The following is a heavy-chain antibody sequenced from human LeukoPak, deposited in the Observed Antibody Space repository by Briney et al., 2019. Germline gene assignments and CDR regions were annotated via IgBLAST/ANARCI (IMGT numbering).Heavy chain of an antibody. Sequence: SVKVSCKASGGTFSSYAISWVRQAPGQGLEWMGRTIPTLGIANYAQKFQGRVTITADKSTSTAYMELSSLRSEDTAVYYCARDHPAAYYYGMDVWGQGTTVTV. CDR2: TIPTLGIA. CDR1: GGTFSSYA. J-gene: IGHJ6*02. V-gene: IGHV1-69*04. D-gene: IGHD2-2*01. CDR3: ARDHPAAYYYGMDV.